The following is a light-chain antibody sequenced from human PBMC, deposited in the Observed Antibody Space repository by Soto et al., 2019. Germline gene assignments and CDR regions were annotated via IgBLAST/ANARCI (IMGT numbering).Light chain of an antibody. CDR1: SSDVGSYNL. J-gene: IGLJ2*01. CDR3: CSYTGRSTRV. Sequence: QSVLTQPASVSGSPGQSITISCTGTSSDVGSYNLVSWYQQHPGIAPKLMIYEVSNRPSGVSNRFSGSKSGNTASLTISGLQAEDEADYYCCSYTGRSTRVFGGGTKVTVL. V-gene: IGLV2-23*02. CDR2: EVS.